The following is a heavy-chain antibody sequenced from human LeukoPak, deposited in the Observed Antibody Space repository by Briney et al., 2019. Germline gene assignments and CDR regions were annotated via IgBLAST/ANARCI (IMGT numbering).Heavy chain of an antibody. J-gene: IGHJ4*02. CDR2: IYYSGST. CDR3: ARDNGRDDYGWGNYRPYFFDY. CDR1: GGSISSYY. Sequence: PSETLSLTCTVSGGSISSYYWSWIRQPPGKGLEWIGYIYYSGSTNYNPSLKSRVTISVDTSNNQFSLKLSSVTAADTAVYYCARDNGRDDYGWGNYRPYFFDYWGQGTLVTVST. D-gene: IGHD3-16*02. V-gene: IGHV4-59*01.